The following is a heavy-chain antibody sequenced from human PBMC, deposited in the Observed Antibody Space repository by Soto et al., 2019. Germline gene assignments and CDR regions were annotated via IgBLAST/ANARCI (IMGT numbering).Heavy chain of an antibody. J-gene: IGHJ6*02. CDR2: IIPIFGTA. CDR1: GGTFSSYA. Sequence: SVKVSCKASGGTFSSYAISWVRQAPGQGLEWMGGIIPIFGTANYAQKFQGRVTITADESTSTAYMELSSLRSEDTAVYYCARSDPKMTTVSSYYYYGMDVWGQGTTVTVSS. V-gene: IGHV1-69*13. D-gene: IGHD4-17*01. CDR3: ARSDPKMTTVSSYYYYGMDV.